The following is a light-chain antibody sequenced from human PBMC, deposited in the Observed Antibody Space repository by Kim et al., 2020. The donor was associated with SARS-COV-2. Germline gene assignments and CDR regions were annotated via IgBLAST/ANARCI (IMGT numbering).Light chain of an antibody. CDR2: LKSEGGP. CDR3: QTWGTGI. V-gene: IGLV4-69*01. J-gene: IGLJ2*01. Sequence: RAWDKQQAEKGRRYLMKLKSEGGPTKGDGVPDRFSGSSSGADRYLTISGRQSEEEADYYCQTWGTGIFGGGTQLTVL.